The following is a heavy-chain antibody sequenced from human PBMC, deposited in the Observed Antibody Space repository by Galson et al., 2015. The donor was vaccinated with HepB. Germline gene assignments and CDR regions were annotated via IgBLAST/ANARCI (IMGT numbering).Heavy chain of an antibody. CDR3: ARVVSSSWYTNWSDP. D-gene: IGHD6-13*01. V-gene: IGHV3-21*01. Sequence: SLRLSCAASGFTFSSYSMNWVRQAPGKGLEWVPSISSSSSYIYYSDSVKGRLTISRDNAKNSLYLQMNSLRAEATAVYYCARVVSSSWYTNWSDPWGQGTLVTVSS. CDR1: GFTFSSYS. CDR2: ISSSSSYI. J-gene: IGHJ5*02.